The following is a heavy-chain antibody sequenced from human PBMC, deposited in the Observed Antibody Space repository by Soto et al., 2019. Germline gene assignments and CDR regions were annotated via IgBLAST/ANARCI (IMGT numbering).Heavy chain of an antibody. Sequence: SETLSLTCAVYGGSFSGYYWSWIRQPPGKGLEWTGEINHSGSTNYNPSLKSRVTISVDTSKNQFSLKLSSVTAADTAVYYCARGLLLCSTSCYLKATYYFDYWGQGTLVTVS. V-gene: IGHV4-34*01. CDR3: ARGLLLCSTSCYLKATYYFDY. CDR2: INHSGST. CDR1: GGSFSGYY. J-gene: IGHJ4*02. D-gene: IGHD2-2*01.